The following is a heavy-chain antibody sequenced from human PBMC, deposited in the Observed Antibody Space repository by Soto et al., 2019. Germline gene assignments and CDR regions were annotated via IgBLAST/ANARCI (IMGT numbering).Heavy chain of an antibody. Sequence: ASVKVSCKASGYSFTNNDVSWVRQATGQGLEWMGWMNPGSGDTGYAQKFQGRVTMTRDISTATAYMELSSLRSDDTAIYYCARMATFGSLNWFDPWGQGTLVTVAS. CDR2: MNPGSGDT. J-gene: IGHJ5*02. CDR1: GYSFTNND. D-gene: IGHD3-16*01. V-gene: IGHV1-8*01. CDR3: ARMATFGSLNWFDP.